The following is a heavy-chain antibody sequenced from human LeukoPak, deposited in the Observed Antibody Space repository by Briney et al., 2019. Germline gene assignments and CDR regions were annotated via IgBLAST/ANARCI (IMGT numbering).Heavy chain of an antibody. CDR3: ARLTGGSETN. CDR2: IHPNIGGR. V-gene: IGHV1-2*02. D-gene: IGHD1-14*01. Sequence: ASVKASCKPSEYTFTDYHINWVRQAPGQGPEWMGWIHPNIGGRNYAQKFEGRVTMSRDTSISTVYMELSSLRSDDTAMYYCARLTGGSETNWGQGTLVTVSA. J-gene: IGHJ4*02. CDR1: EYTFTDYH.